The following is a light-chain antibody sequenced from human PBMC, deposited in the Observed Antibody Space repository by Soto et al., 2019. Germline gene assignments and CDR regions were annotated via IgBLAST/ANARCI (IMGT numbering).Light chain of an antibody. V-gene: IGLV4-60*03. CDR3: ETWDINTRV. J-gene: IGLJ3*02. CDR2: VEDTGSS. CDR1: SGHSNYI. Sequence: QPVLTQASSASASLGSSVKLTCSLSSGHSNYIIAWHQMQPGKAPRYLVKVEDTGSSNKGSGVPDRFSGSSSGADRYLTISNLQSEDEADYYCETWDINTRVFGGGTKVTVL.